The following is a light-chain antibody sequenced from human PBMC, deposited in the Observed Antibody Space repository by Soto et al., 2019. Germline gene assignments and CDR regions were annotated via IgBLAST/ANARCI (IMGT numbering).Light chain of an antibody. CDR2: GAS. CDR1: QSVSSIY. CDR3: QQYGSSALT. V-gene: IGKV3-20*01. J-gene: IGKJ4*01. Sequence: EIVLPQSPGTLSLSPGESATLSCRASQSVSSIYLAWYKQTPGQAPRLLIYGASSRATGIPDRLRGILSGKAFTLPISRLEPEEGAVDDGQQYGSSALTFVGGTKVDIK.